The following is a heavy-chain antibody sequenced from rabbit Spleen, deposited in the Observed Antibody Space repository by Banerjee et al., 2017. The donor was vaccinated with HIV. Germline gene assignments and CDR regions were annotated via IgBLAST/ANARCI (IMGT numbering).Heavy chain of an antibody. J-gene: IGHJ6*01. V-gene: IGHV1S40*01. CDR1: GVSFSDKDV. D-gene: IGHD8-1*01. CDR2: INIVTGKA. CDR3: ARDTGTSFSTYGMDL. Sequence: CKASGVSFSDKDVMCWVRQAPGKGLEWIACINIVTGKAVYATWAKGRFTISKTSSTTVTLQMTSLTAADTATYFCARDTGTSFSTYGMDLWGPGTLVTVS.